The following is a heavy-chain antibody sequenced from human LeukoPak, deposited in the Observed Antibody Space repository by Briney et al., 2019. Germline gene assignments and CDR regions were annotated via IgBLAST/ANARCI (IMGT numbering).Heavy chain of an antibody. J-gene: IGHJ4*02. V-gene: IGHV3-48*03. D-gene: IGHD4-17*01. CDR3: ARLNYGDYRLFDY. CDR1: GFTFSSYE. CDR2: ISSSGSTI. Sequence: GGSLRLSCAASGFTFSSYEMNWVRQAPGKGLEWVSYISSSGSTIYYADSVKGRFTISRDNAKNSLYLQMNSLRAEDTAVYYCARLNYGDYRLFDYWGQGTLVTVSS.